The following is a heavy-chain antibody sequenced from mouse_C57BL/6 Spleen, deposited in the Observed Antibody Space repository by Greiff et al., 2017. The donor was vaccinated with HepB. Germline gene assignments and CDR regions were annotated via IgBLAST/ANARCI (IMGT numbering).Heavy chain of an antibody. CDR1: GYAFSSSW. CDR3: AHDYYGSSLFAY. V-gene: IGHV1-82*01. D-gene: IGHD1-1*01. J-gene: IGHJ3*01. Sequence: QVQLQQSGPELVKPGASVKISCKASGYAFSSSWMNWVKQRPGKGLEWIGRIYPGDGDTNYNGKFKGKATLTADKSSSTAYMQLSSLKSEDSAVYFCAHDYYGSSLFAYWGQGTLVTVSA. CDR2: IYPGDGDT.